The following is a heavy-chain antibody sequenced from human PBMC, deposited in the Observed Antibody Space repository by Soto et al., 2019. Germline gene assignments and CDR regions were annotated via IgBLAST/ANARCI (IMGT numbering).Heavy chain of an antibody. J-gene: IGHJ5*02. V-gene: IGHV4-34*01. CDR2: SNHVGCT. D-gene: IGHD3-16*01. Sequence: SAALSLSDAVDCGFRIESCWTWSLQPPGKGLECIGESNHVGCTNYNPSLKSRVTMSVDTSQNQFSLRLISVTAADTAMYFCVRIRYQLPSSAAVLALWGQGTPVTVSS. CDR3: VRIRYQLPSSAAVLAL. CDR1: CGFRIESC.